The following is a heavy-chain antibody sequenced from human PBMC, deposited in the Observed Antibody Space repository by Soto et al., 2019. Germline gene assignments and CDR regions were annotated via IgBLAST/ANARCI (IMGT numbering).Heavy chain of an antibody. J-gene: IGHJ4*01. D-gene: IGHD2-15*01. CDR3: ARDACSGGSCYYLDY. CDR2: IWYDGSNK. Sequence: GGSLRLSCAASGFTFSSYGMHWVRQAPGTGLEWVAVIWYDGSNKYYADSVKGRFTISRDNSKNTLYLQMNSLRAEDTAVYYCARDACSGGSCYYLDYWGQGTLVTVSS. V-gene: IGHV3-33*01. CDR1: GFTFSSYG.